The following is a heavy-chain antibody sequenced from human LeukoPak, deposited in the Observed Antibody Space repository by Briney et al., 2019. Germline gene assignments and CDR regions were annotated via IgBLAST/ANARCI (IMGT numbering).Heavy chain of an antibody. Sequence: GGSLRLSCAASGFSFMNAWMIWARQAPGKGLEWVSGISGSGGSTYYADSVKGRFTISRDNSKNTLYLQMNSLRAEDTAVYYCAKDATSGWWDRFRDWGQGTLVTVSS. D-gene: IGHD6-19*01. V-gene: IGHV3-23*01. CDR3: AKDATSGWWDRFRD. J-gene: IGHJ4*02. CDR1: GFSFMNAW. CDR2: ISGSGGST.